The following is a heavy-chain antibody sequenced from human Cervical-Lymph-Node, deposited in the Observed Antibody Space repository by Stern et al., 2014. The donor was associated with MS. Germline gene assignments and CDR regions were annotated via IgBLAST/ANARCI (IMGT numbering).Heavy chain of an antibody. CDR1: GYTFTNYY. CDR3: ATDRNLNWFDP. CDR2: INPNSGYT. D-gene: IGHD1-14*01. J-gene: IGHJ5*02. Sequence: VQLLESGAEVKKPGASVKVSCKASGYTFTNYYIHWVRQAPGQGLEWMGWINPNSGYTNYAQKFQGWVTMTSDTSISTAYMELSRLTSDDTAIYYCATDRNLNWFDPWGQGTLVTVSS. V-gene: IGHV1-2*04.